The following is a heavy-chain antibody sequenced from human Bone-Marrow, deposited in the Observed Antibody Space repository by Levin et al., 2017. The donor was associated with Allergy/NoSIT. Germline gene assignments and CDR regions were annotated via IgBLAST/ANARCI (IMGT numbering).Heavy chain of an antibody. D-gene: IGHD1-14*01. CDR2: INHSGST. CDR1: GGSFSGYY. J-gene: IGHJ4*02. CDR3: AGRRETTGGFDY. V-gene: IGHV4-34*01. Sequence: SSETLSLTCAVYGGSFSGYYWSWIRQPPGKGLEWIGEINHSGSTNYNPSLKSRVTISVDTSKNQFSLKLSSVTAADTAVSYCAGRRETTGGFDYWGQGTLVTVSS.